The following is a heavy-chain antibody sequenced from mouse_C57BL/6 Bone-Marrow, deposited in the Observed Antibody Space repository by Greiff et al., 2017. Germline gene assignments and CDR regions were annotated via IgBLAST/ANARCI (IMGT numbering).Heavy chain of an antibody. CDR3: TYGNYGY. CDR2: IDPENGDT. CDR1: GFNIKDDY. V-gene: IGHV14-4*01. Sequence: VHVKQSGAELVRPGASVKLSCTASGFNIKDDYMYWVKQRPEQGLEWIGWIDPENGDTEYASKFQGKATITADTSSNTAYLQLSSLTSEDTAVYYCTYGNYGYWGQGTTLTVSS. J-gene: IGHJ2*01. D-gene: IGHD2-1*01.